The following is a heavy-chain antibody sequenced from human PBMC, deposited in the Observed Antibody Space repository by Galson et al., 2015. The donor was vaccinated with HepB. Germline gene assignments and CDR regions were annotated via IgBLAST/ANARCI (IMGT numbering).Heavy chain of an antibody. Sequence: SLRLSCAASGFTVSSNYMSWVRQAPGKGLEWVSVIYSGGSTYYADSVKGRFTISRDNSKNTLYLQMNSLRAEDTAVYYCARDNQPITMMRMGPAPMGAFDIWGQGTMVTVSS. CDR3: ARDNQPITMMRMGPAPMGAFDI. CDR2: IYSGGST. J-gene: IGHJ3*02. D-gene: IGHD3-22*01. CDR1: GFTVSSNY. V-gene: IGHV3-66*01.